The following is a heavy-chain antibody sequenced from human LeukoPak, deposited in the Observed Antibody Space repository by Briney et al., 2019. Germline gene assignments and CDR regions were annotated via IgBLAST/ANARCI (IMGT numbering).Heavy chain of an antibody. CDR1: GYTFTSYA. D-gene: IGHD4-11*01. CDR2: IIPIFGTA. J-gene: IGHJ2*01. CDR3: ARGIADGATVANTPYWYFDL. V-gene: IGHV1-69*05. Sequence: SVKVSCKASGYTFTSYAISWVRQAPGQGLEWMGRIIPIFGTANYAQKFQGRVTITTDESTSTAYMELSSLRSEDTAVYYCARGIADGATVANTPYWYFDLWGRGTLVTVSS.